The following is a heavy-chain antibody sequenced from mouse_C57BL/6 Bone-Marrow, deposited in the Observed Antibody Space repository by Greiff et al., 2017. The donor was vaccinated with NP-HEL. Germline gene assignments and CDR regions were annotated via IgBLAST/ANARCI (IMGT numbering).Heavy chain of an antibody. CDR2: ISSGSSTI. Sequence: EVQVVESGGGLVKPGGSLKLSCAASGFTFSDYGMHWVRQAPEKGLEWVAYISSGSSTIYYADTVKGRFTISRDNAKNTLFLQMTSLRSEDTAMYYCARPEMVTTGNYYAMDYWGQGTSVTVSS. D-gene: IGHD2-2*01. CDR3: ARPEMVTTGNYYAMDY. V-gene: IGHV5-17*01. J-gene: IGHJ4*01. CDR1: GFTFSDYG.